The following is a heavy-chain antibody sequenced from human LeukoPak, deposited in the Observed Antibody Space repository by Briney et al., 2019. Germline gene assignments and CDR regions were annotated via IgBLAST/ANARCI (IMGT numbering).Heavy chain of an antibody. CDR3: ARGGYSSGRGFDY. Sequence: PGGSLRLSCAASGFTFSSYWMSWVRQAPGKGLEWVANIKQDGSEKYYVDSVKGRFTISRDNAKNSLYLQMNGLRAEDTAVYYCARGGYSSGRGFDYWGQGTLVTVSS. D-gene: IGHD6-19*01. CDR1: GFTFSSYW. CDR2: IKQDGSEK. V-gene: IGHV3-7*04. J-gene: IGHJ4*02.